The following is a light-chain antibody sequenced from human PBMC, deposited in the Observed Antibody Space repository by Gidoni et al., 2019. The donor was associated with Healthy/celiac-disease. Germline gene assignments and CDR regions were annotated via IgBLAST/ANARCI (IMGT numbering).Light chain of an antibody. J-gene: IGKJ4*01. V-gene: IGKV3-11*01. Sequence: EIVLTQSPATLSLSPGERATLSCRASQRVSSYVAWYQQKPGQAPRLLIYDASNRATGIPARFSGSGSATDFPLTISSLEPEDFAVYYCQQRSYWPPLFXGXTKVEIK. CDR2: DAS. CDR1: QRVSSY. CDR3: QQRSYWPPL.